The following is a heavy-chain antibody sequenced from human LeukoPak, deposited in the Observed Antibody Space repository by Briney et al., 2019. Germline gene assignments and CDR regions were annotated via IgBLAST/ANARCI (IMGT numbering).Heavy chain of an antibody. J-gene: IGHJ4*02. CDR1: GGSFSGYY. CDR3: ARVLNWGSRYFDY. Sequence: SETLSLTCAVYGGSFSGYYWSWIRQPPGKGLEWIGEINHSGSTNYNPSLKSRVTISVDTSKNQFSLKLSSVTAADTAVYYCARVLNWGSRYFDYWGQGTLVTVSS. V-gene: IGHV4-34*01. CDR2: INHSGST. D-gene: IGHD7-27*01.